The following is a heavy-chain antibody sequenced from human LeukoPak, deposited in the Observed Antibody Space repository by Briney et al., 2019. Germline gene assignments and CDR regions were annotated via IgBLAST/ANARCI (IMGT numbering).Heavy chain of an antibody. CDR3: AKQLGYCSDGSCYFPY. D-gene: IGHD2-15*01. Sequence: QSGGSLRLSCVASGFTFSNYDMHWVRQVTGKGLEWVSAIGTAGDTYYPGSVKGRFTISRENAKTSLYLQMNSLRAEDTAVYYCAKQLGYCSDGSCYFPYWGQGTLVTVSS. V-gene: IGHV3-13*01. J-gene: IGHJ4*02. CDR2: IGTAGDT. CDR1: GFTFSNYD.